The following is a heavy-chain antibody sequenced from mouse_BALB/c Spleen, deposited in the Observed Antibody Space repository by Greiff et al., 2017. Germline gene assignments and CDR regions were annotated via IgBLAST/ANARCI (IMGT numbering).Heavy chain of an antibody. CDR1: GFNIKDYY. Sequence: EVMLVESGAELVRSGASVKLSCTASGFNIKDYYMHWVKQRPEQGLELIGWIDPENGDTEYAPKFQGKATMTADTSSNTAYLQLSSLTSEDTAVYYCNFSPYYGNYEDYWGQGTTLTVSS. D-gene: IGHD2-10*01. J-gene: IGHJ2*01. CDR3: NFSPYYGNYEDY. V-gene: IGHV14-4*02. CDR2: IDPENGDT.